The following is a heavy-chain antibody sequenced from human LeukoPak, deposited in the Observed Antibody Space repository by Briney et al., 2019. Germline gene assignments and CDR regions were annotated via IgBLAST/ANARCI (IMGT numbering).Heavy chain of an antibody. CDR1: GYSFTTYW. Sequence: GESLKISCKGSGYSFTTYWIAWVRQMPGKGLEWMGIIYPGDSDTRYSPSFQGQVTVSADKSISTAFLQWSSLKASDTAMYYCARQQVAYYYYYGMDVWGKGTTVTVSS. J-gene: IGHJ6*04. D-gene: IGHD2-15*01. V-gene: IGHV5-51*01. CDR2: IYPGDSDT. CDR3: ARQQVAYYYYYGMDV.